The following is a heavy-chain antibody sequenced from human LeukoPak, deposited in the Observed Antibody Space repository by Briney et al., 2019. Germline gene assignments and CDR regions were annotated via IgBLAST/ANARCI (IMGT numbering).Heavy chain of an antibody. J-gene: IGHJ3*02. Sequence: GGSLRLSCAASGFPFSNYYMNWVRQAPGKGLEWVSSISSSSNHVYYVDSVKGRFTISRDNAKNSVYLQMNSLRAEDTAVYYCAKQIALGYCSSTSCSNAFDIWGHGTMVTVSS. CDR1: GFPFSNYY. D-gene: IGHD2-2*01. CDR3: AKQIALGYCSSTSCSNAFDI. CDR2: ISSSSNHV. V-gene: IGHV3-21*01.